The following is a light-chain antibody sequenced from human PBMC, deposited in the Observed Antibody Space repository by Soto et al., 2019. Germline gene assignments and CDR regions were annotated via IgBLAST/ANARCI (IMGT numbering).Light chain of an antibody. Sequence: DIHMNQSPSSLSVYVGDRVSIICRASQSITTWLAWYQQRPGKAPKLLIYDVSSLQSGVPSRFSGSGSGTEFTLSIISLQPDDFASYSFQQYNSYSFGQGTKVDIK. CDR2: DVS. V-gene: IGKV1-5*02. CDR1: QSITTW. J-gene: IGKJ1*01. CDR3: QQYNSYS.